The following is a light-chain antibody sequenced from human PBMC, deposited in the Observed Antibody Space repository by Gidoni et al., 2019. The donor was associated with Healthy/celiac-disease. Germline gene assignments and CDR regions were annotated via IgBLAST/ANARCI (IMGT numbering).Light chain of an antibody. CDR2: DVS. J-gene: IGLJ1*01. V-gene: IGLV2-14*01. Sequence: QSALTQPASVSGSPGQSITISCTGTSSDVGGYNYVSWYQQHPGKAPKLMIYDVSNRPSGVSNRFSGSKSGNTASRTISGLQAEDEADYYCSSYTSSVNYVFGTGTKVTVL. CDR3: SSYTSSVNYV. CDR1: SSDVGGYNY.